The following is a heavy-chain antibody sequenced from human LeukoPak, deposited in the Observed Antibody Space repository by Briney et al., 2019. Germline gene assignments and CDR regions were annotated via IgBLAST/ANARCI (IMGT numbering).Heavy chain of an antibody. CDR1: GFTFSSYV. CDR3: AKLPTDLGFCSGGSCFRFFDF. Sequence: GGSLRLSCAASGFTFSSYVMSWVRQAPGKGLEWVSAISGSAGSTYYADSVKGRFTISRDNSKNTLYLQMNSLRAEDTAVYYCAKLPTDLGFCSGGSCFRFFDFWGQGTLVTVSS. V-gene: IGHV3-23*01. J-gene: IGHJ4*02. CDR2: ISGSAGST. D-gene: IGHD2-15*01.